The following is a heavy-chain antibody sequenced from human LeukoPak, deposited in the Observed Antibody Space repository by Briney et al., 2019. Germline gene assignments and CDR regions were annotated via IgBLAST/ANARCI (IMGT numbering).Heavy chain of an antibody. J-gene: IGHJ4*02. V-gene: IGHV3-30*02. CDR2: IRYDGSNK. Sequence: TGGSLRLSCAASGFTFSSYGMHWVRQAPGKGLEWVAFIRYDGSNKYYADSVKGRFTISRDNSKNTLYLQMNSLRAEDTAVYYCARGPFAGPRSHFDYWGQGTLVTVSS. CDR1: GFTFSSYG. D-gene: IGHD3-10*01. CDR3: ARGPFAGPRSHFDY.